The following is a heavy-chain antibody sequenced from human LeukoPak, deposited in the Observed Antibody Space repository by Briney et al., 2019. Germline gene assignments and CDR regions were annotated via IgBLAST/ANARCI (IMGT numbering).Heavy chain of an antibody. J-gene: IGHJ4*02. V-gene: IGHV3-33*08. CDR3: ARDPLPITMIVAGYFDY. CDR2: IWYDGSNK. CDR1: GFIVSNNH. Sequence: GGSLRLSCAASGFIVSNNHMSWVRQAPGKGLEWVAVIWYDGSNKYYADSVKGRFTISRDNSKNTLYLQMNSLRAEDTAVYYCARDPLPITMIVAGYFDYWGQGTLVTVSS. D-gene: IGHD3-22*01.